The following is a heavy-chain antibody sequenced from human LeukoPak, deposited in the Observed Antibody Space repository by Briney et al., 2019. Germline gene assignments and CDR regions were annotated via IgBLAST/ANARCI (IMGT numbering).Heavy chain of an antibody. J-gene: IGHJ3*02. CDR1: GYSFTSYW. Sequence: GESLKISCKGSGYSFTSYWIGWVRQMPGKGLEWMGIIYPGDSDTRYSPSFQGQVTISADKSISTAYLQWSSLKASDTAMYYCARGAWATTTGPNDAFDIWGQGTMVTVSS. V-gene: IGHV5-51*01. CDR3: ARGAWATTTGPNDAFDI. CDR2: IYPGDSDT. D-gene: IGHD4-17*01.